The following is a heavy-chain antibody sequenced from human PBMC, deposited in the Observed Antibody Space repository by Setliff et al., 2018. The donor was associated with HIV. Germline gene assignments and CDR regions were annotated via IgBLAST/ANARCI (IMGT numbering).Heavy chain of an antibody. D-gene: IGHD2-15*01. CDR2: ISAYNGNT. Sequence: ASVKVSCKASGYTFTNYGTSWVRQAPGQGLEWVGWISAYNGNTNYAQKLQGRVTMTTDTSTYTAFMELRSLKSDDTAVYYCARDRLTAGKYCSDSRCDDAFDIWGQGTMVTVS. CDR3: ARDRLTAGKYCSDSRCDDAFDI. CDR1: GYTFTNYG. J-gene: IGHJ3*02. V-gene: IGHV1-18*01.